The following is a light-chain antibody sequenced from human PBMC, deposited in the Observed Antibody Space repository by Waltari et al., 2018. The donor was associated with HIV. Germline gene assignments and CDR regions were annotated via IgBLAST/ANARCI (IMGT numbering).Light chain of an antibody. CDR3: QQYKSYSLT. Sequence: IQMTQSPSTLSASVGDSVTITCRASQSINTWLAWYQQIPGKAPKLLIYRAFNLEDGVPSRFSGSGSGAEFTLTISSLQPDDFGTYYCQQYKSYSLTFGQGTKVEIK. CDR1: QSINTW. J-gene: IGKJ1*01. CDR2: RAF. V-gene: IGKV1-5*03.